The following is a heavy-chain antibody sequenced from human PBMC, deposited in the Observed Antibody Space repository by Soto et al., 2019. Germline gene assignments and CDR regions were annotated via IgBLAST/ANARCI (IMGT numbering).Heavy chain of an antibody. V-gene: IGHV3-66*01. CDR3: ARDGEGYCSGGSCYSLGPDYFDY. CDR1: GFTVSSNY. CDR2: IYSGGST. Sequence: EVQLVESGGGLVQPGGSLRLSCAASGFTVSSNYMSWVRQAPGKGLEWVSVIYSGGSTYYADSVKGRFTISRDNSKNTLYLQRNSLSAEDTAVYYCARDGEGYCSGGSCYSLGPDYFDYWGQGTLVTVSS. J-gene: IGHJ4*02. D-gene: IGHD2-15*01.